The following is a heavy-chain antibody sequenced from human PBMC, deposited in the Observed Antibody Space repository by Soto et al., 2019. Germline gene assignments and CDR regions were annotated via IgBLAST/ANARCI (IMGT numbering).Heavy chain of an antibody. J-gene: IGHJ4*02. CDR2: IYHSGST. Sequence: SETLSLTCAVSGGSISSGGYSWSWIRQPPGKGLEWIGYIYHSGSTYYNPSLKSRVTISVDTSKNQFSLKLSSVTAADTAVYYCARHSNEYRKSLDYWGQGTLVTVSS. CDR1: GGSISSGGYS. V-gene: IGHV4-30-2*01. D-gene: IGHD6-13*01. CDR3: ARHSNEYRKSLDY.